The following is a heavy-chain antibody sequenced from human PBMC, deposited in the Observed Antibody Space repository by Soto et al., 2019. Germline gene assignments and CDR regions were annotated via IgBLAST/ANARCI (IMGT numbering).Heavy chain of an antibody. CDR1: GYTFTSYG. CDR2: FSAYNGNT. J-gene: IGHJ6*02. CDR3: ARVLLGYCSSTSCYMRGAYYYYGMDV. Sequence: QVQLVQSGAEVKKPGASVKVSCKASGYTFTSYGISWVRQAPGQGLEWMGWFSAYNGNTNYAQKIQGTVTMTTDTSRSTAYMEVRSLRSDDTAVYYCARVLLGYCSSTSCYMRGAYYYYGMDVWGQGTTVTVSS. V-gene: IGHV1-18*01. D-gene: IGHD2-2*02.